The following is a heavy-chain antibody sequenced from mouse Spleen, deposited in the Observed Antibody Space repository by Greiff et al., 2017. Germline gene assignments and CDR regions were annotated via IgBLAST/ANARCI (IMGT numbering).Heavy chain of an antibody. Sequence: VQLQQPGAELVMPGASVKLSCKASGYTFTSYWMHWVKQRPGQGLEWIGEIDPSDSYTNYNQKFKGKATLTVDKSSSTAYMQLSSLTSEDSAVYYCARHDGSAYWGQGTLVTVSA. CDR1: GYTFTSYW. J-gene: IGHJ3*01. V-gene: IGHV1-69*01. CDR2: IDPSDSYT. CDR3: ARHDGSAY. D-gene: IGHD2-12*01.